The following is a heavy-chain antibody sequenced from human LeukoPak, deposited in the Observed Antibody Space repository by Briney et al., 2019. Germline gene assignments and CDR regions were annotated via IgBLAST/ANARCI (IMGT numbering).Heavy chain of an antibody. CDR2: IIPILGIA. CDR1: GGTFSSYA. J-gene: IGHJ6*02. CDR3: ARDEVGDYYYGMDV. Sequence: SVKVSCKASGGTFSSYAISWVRQAPGQGLEWMGRIIPILGIANYAQKFQDRVTITADKSTSTAYMELSSLRSEDTAVYYCARDEVGDYYYGMDVWGQGTTVTVSS. V-gene: IGHV1-69*04.